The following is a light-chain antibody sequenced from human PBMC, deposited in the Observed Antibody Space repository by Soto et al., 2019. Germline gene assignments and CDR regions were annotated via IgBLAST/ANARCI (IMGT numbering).Light chain of an antibody. CDR1: SSNIGSNT. V-gene: IGLV1-44*01. CDR2: SNN. J-gene: IGLJ3*02. Sequence: QLVLTQPPSASGTPGQRVTISCSGSSSNIGSNTVNWYQQLPGTAPKLLIYSNNQRPSGVPDRFSGSKSGTSASLAISGLQSEEEADYYCAAWDDSLNGPWVFGGGTKLTVL. CDR3: AAWDDSLNGPWV.